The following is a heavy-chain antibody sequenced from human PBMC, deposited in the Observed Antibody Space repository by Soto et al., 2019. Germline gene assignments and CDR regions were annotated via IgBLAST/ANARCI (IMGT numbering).Heavy chain of an antibody. CDR2: IYYSGST. D-gene: IGHD5-12*01. Sequence: PSETLSLTCTVSGGSISSYYWSWIRQPPGKGLEWIGSIYYSGSTYYNPSLKSRVTISVDTSKNQFSLKLSSVTAADTAVYYCARQGVTTITNWFDPWGQGTLVTVS. CDR1: GGSISSYY. V-gene: IGHV4-59*05. J-gene: IGHJ5*02. CDR3: ARQGVTTITNWFDP.